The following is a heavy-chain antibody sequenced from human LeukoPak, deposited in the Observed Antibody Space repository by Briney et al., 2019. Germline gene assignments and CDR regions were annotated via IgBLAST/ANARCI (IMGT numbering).Heavy chain of an antibody. D-gene: IGHD1-26*01. Sequence: PPGGFLRLSCAASGFTFTSYSMNWVRQAPGKGLEWVSTISGGGGSTYYADSVKGRFTISRDNSKNTLYLQVNSLRAEDTAVYYCAKGGKWDVTPFDYWGQGTLVTVSS. CDR2: ISGGGGST. CDR1: GFTFTSYS. J-gene: IGHJ4*02. V-gene: IGHV3-23*01. CDR3: AKGGKWDVTPFDY.